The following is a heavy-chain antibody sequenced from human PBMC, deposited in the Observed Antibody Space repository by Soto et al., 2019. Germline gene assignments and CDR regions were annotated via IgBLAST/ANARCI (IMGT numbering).Heavy chain of an antibody. CDR2: IYYSGST. J-gene: IGHJ6*02. D-gene: IGHD5-12*01. V-gene: IGHV4-39*01. CDR3: ARHGGYSGYQPVMAQESSMDV. CDR1: GGSICSSSYY. Sequence: SETLSLSCTVSGGSICSSSYYWGWIRQPPGKGLEWIGSIYYSGSTYYNPSLKSRVTISVDTSKNQFSLKLSSVTAADTAVYYCARHGGYSGYQPVMAQESSMDVWGQGTTVTVSS.